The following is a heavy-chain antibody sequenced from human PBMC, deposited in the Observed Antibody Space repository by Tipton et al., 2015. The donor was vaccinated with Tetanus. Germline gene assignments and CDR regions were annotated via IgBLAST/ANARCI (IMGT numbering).Heavy chain of an antibody. J-gene: IGHJ4*02. CDR3: ARDQARGARGWNYFDY. D-gene: IGHD1-26*01. Sequence: GLVKPSQTLSLTCTVSGGSISSGGYYWSWIRQHPGKSLEWTGDIYYSGSTYYNPSLKSRVTISVDTSKNQFSLKLNSVTAADTAIYYCARDQARGARGWNYFDYWGQGTLVPVSS. CDR1: GGSISSGGYY. V-gene: IGHV4-31*03. CDR2: IYYSGST.